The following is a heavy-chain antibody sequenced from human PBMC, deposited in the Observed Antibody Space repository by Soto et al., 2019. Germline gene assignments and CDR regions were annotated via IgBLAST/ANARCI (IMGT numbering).Heavy chain of an antibody. CDR3: AYGGAAGAFFDY. J-gene: IGHJ4*02. Sequence: QVQLVQSGAEVKKPGASVKVSCKASGYPFAGYYFHWVRQAPGQGLEWMAWINAYSGDTNYAQKFQDRVTLTRDTSISTAYMDLTRLRSDDTAVYFCAYGGAAGAFFDYWGQGSLVTVSS. D-gene: IGHD3-10*01. CDR1: GYPFAGYY. V-gene: IGHV1-2*02. CDR2: INAYSGDT.